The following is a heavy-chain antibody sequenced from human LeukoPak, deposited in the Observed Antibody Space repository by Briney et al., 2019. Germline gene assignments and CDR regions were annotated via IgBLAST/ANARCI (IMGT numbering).Heavy chain of an antibody. J-gene: IGHJ4*02. CDR1: GFSFSTFW. V-gene: IGHV3-7*05. CDR3: ARHPDVGTVDY. CDR2: IKEDGGDV. D-gene: IGHD4-17*01. Sequence: GGSLRLSCAASGFSFSTFWMTWVRQAPGKGLEWVASIKEDGGDVSYVDSVKGRFTISRDNAQNSLFLQMTGLRVKDTAIYYCARHPDVGTVDYWGQGTLVTVSS.